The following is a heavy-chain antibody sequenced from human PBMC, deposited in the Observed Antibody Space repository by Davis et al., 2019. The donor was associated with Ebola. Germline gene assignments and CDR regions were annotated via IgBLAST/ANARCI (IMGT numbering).Heavy chain of an antibody. Sequence: PGGSLRLSCAASGFTFSSYWMHWVRQAPGKGLVWVSRINSDGSSTSYADSVKDRFTISRDNAKNTLYLQMNSLRAEDTAVYYCARDNGIVGARGYFDYWGQGTLVTVSS. CDR2: INSDGSST. CDR3: ARDNGIVGARGYFDY. V-gene: IGHV3-74*01. J-gene: IGHJ4*02. CDR1: GFTFSSYW. D-gene: IGHD1-26*01.